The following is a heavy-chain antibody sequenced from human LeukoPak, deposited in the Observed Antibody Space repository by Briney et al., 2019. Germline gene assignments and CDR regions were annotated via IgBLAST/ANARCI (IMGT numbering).Heavy chain of an antibody. CDR3: AREIYYYDSSGYWDY. J-gene: IGHJ4*02. D-gene: IGHD3-22*01. V-gene: IGHV4-34*01. CDR2: INHSGST. Sequence: PSETLSLTCAVYGGSFSGYCWSWIRQPPGKGLEWIGEINHSGSTNYNPSLKSRVTISVDTSKNQFSLKLSSVTAADTAVYYCAREIYYYDSSGYWDYWGQGTLVTVSS. CDR1: GGSFSGYC.